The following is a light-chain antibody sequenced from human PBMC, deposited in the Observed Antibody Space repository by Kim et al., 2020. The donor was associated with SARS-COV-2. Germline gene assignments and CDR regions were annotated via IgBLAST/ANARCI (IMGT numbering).Light chain of an antibody. CDR3: MRGSDPYT. CDR1: QSLVYSDGNTY. J-gene: IGKJ2*01. V-gene: IGKV2-30*01. CDR2: EIF. Sequence: GQPASISCKSSQSLVYSDGNTYLNWFQQRPGQSPRRLIYEIFKRDSGVPDRFSGSGSDTDFTLEISRVEAEDVGIYYCMRGSDPYTFGQGTKLEI.